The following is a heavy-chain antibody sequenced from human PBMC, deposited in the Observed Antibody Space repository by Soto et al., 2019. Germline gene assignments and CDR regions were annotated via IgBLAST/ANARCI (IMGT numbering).Heavy chain of an antibody. J-gene: IGHJ6*02. V-gene: IGHV3-11*06. CDR2: ISSSSSYT. D-gene: IGHD2-2*02. Sequence: GGSLRLSCAASGFTFSDYYMSWIRQAPGKGLEWVSYISSSSSYTNYADSVKGRFTISRDNAKNSLYLQMNSLRAEDTAVYYCARPRAADCSSTSCYNYYYYYGMDVWGQGTTVTVSS. CDR1: GFTFSDYY. CDR3: ARPRAADCSSTSCYNYYYYYGMDV.